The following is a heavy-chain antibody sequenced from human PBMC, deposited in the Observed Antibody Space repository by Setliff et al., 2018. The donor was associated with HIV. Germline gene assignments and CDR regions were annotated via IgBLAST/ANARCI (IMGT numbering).Heavy chain of an antibody. CDR2: IYYSGST. CDR3: ARRGYFDSSGFFDY. J-gene: IGHJ4*02. D-gene: IGHD3-22*01. CDR1: GGTMNKNNMF. Sequence: SETLSLTCTVTGGTMNKNNMFWSWIRQPPGKGLEWIGYIYYSGSTYYNPSLRSRVTISTDTSKNQFSLKLTSVTAADTAVYYCARRGYFDSSGFFDYWGQGTLVTVSS. V-gene: IGHV4-31*03.